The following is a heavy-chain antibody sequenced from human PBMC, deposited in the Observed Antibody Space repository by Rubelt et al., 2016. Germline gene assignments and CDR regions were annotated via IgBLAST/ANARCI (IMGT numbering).Heavy chain of an antibody. V-gene: IGHV3-23*01. J-gene: IGHJ4*02. Sequence: GQPGGSLRLSCAASGFTFSNYAMSWVRQAPGKGLEWVSSISSNGGRTYYADSVKGRFTISRDNSKNTLYLQMNSPRAEDTAVYYCAKETASSGWEPFDHWGQGTLVTVSS. CDR2: ISSNGGRT. CDR3: AKETASSGWEPFDH. CDR1: GFTFSNYA. D-gene: IGHD6-19*01.